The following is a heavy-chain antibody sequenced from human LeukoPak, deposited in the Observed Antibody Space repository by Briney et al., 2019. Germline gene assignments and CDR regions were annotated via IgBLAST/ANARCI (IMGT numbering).Heavy chain of an antibody. Sequence: GSLLLSCVSSGFTFSSTGLHWVRQAPGKGLEWVAMISPDGTKTFYTDSMKGRLTISRDNSNNTLYLQMNSLGVEDTALYYCATEGEEWTNFDYWGQGTLVIVSS. CDR1: GFTFSSTG. V-gene: IGHV3-30*04. D-gene: IGHD3-3*01. CDR3: ATEGEEWTNFDY. J-gene: IGHJ4*02. CDR2: ISPDGTKT.